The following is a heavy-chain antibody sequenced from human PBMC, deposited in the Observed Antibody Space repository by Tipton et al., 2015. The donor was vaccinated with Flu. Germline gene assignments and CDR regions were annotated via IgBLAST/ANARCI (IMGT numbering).Heavy chain of an antibody. Sequence: SLRLSCAASGFTFSSYGMHWVRQAPGKGLEWVAVISYDGSKKNYADSVKGRFTISRDNSKNTLYLQMNSLRAEDTAVYYCAEDSLTMPVTTEFIFDSWGQGTLVTVSS. CDR1: GFTFSSYG. CDR2: ISYDGSKK. D-gene: IGHD4-17*01. J-gene: IGHJ4*02. V-gene: IGHV3-30*18. CDR3: AEDSLTMPVTTEFIFDS.